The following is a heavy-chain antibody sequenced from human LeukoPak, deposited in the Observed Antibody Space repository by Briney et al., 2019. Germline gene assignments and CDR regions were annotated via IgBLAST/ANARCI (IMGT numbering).Heavy chain of an antibody. J-gene: IGHJ4*02. CDR1: GYSFSSYD. Sequence: ASVNVSCKASGYSFSSYDINWVRQAPGQGLEWMGLMKPNSGNTDSAQKFQGRITMTTNTSIETAYMELSSLRSEDTAVYYCARPGAAAGFAYWGQGTLATVSS. V-gene: IGHV1-8*01. D-gene: IGHD6-13*01. CDR2: MKPNSGNT. CDR3: ARPGAAAGFAY.